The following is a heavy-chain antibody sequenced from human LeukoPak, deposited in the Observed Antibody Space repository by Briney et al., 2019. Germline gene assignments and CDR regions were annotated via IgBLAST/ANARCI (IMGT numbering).Heavy chain of an antibody. Sequence: GGSLRLSCAASGFTFSSYGMHWVRQAPGKGLEWVAFIRYDGSNKYYADSVKGRFTISRDNSKNTLYLQMNSLRAEDTAVYYCAKDRDSGYEFGTFDYWGQGTLVTVSS. J-gene: IGHJ4*02. D-gene: IGHD5-12*01. V-gene: IGHV3-30*02. CDR3: AKDRDSGYEFGTFDY. CDR2: IRYDGSNK. CDR1: GFTFSSYG.